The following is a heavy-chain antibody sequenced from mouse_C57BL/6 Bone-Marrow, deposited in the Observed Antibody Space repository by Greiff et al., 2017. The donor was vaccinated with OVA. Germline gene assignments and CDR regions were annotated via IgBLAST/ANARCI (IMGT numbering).Heavy chain of an antibody. CDR2: INPGSGGT. CDR3: AIITTVVEYFDV. D-gene: IGHD1-1*01. J-gene: IGHJ1*03. CDR1: GYAFTNYL. Sequence: QVQLKQSGAELVRPGTSVKVSCKASGYAFTNYLIEWVKQRPGQGLEWIGVINPGSGGTNYNEKFKGKATLTADKSSSTAYMQLSSLTSEDSAVYFCAIITTVVEYFDVWGTGTTVTVSS. V-gene: IGHV1-54*01.